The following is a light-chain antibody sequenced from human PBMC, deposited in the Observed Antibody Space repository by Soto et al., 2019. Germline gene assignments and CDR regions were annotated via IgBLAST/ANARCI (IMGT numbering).Light chain of an antibody. CDR1: QTINNNY. V-gene: IGKV3-20*01. J-gene: IGKJ1*01. CDR2: GAS. CDR3: QRYVSSPQT. Sequence: EIVLTQSPGTLSLSPGERATLSCRASQTINNNYLAWFQQKPGQAPRLLIYGASNRATGIPDRFSGSGSGTDFTLTISRLEPEDFAVYFCQRYVSSPQTFGQGTKVDI.